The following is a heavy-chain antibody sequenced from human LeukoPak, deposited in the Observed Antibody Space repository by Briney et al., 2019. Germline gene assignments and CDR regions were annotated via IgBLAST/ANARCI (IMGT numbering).Heavy chain of an antibody. CDR3: AREAYCGGDCYLDAFDI. CDR1: GYSFTSFW. D-gene: IGHD2-21*02. Sequence: GEALEISLKGSGYSFTSFWIGWVRQMPGKGVEWMGIIYPGDSDTRYSPFFQGQVTISADKTISPAYLQWSSLKASDTAMYYCAREAYCGGDCYLDAFDIWGQGTMVTVSS. CDR2: IYPGDSDT. V-gene: IGHV5-51*01. J-gene: IGHJ3*02.